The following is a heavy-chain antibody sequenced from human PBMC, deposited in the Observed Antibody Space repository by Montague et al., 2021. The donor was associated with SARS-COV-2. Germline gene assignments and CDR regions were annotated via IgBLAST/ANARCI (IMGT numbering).Heavy chain of an antibody. CDR3: ARVLSYYGMDV. Sequence: SLRLSCAASGFTFSSYGMHWVRQAPGKGLEWVAVIWYDGSNKYYADSVKGRFTISRDNPKNTLYLQMNSLRAEDTAVYYCARVLSYYGMDVWGQGTTVTVSS. J-gene: IGHJ6*02. V-gene: IGHV3-33*01. CDR1: GFTFSSYG. D-gene: IGHD3-10*01. CDR2: IWYDGSNK.